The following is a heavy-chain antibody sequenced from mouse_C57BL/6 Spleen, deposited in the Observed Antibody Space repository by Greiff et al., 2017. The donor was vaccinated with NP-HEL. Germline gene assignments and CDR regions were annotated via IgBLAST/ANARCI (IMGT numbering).Heavy chain of an antibody. Sequence: EVKLVESEGGLVQPGSSMKLSCTASGFTFSDYYMAWVRQVPEKGLEWVANINYDGSSTYYLDSLKSRFIISRDNAKNILYLQMSSLKSEDTATYYCARDPDSSGYEYFDVWGTGTTVTVSS. CDR2: INYDGSST. J-gene: IGHJ1*03. CDR3: ARDPDSSGYEYFDV. D-gene: IGHD3-2*02. V-gene: IGHV5-16*01. CDR1: GFTFSDYY.